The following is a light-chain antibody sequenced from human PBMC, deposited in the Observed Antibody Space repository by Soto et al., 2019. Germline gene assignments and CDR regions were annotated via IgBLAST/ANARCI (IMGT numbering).Light chain of an antibody. J-gene: IGKJ4*01. CDR3: QQYNNWPPLT. V-gene: IGKV3-15*01. CDR1: QSVGSN. CDR2: GAS. Sequence: IVLTQSPGTLSPSPGERATLACRASQSVGSNLAWYQQKPGQAPRLLIYGASTRATGIPARFSGSGSGTEFTLTISSLQSEDFAVYYCQQYNNWPPLTFGGGTKVDIK.